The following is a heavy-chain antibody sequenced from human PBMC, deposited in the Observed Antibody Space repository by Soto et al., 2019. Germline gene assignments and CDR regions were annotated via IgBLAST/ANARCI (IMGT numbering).Heavy chain of an antibody. CDR2: ISSSSSTI. CDR1: GFTFSSYS. CDR3: ARGDLELGWGGAFDI. J-gene: IGHJ3*02. V-gene: IGHV3-48*02. Sequence: EVQLVESGGGLVQPGGSLRLSCAASGFTFSSYSMNWVRQAPGKGLEWVSYISSSSSTIYYADSVKGRFTISGDNAKNLLDLQMNSLRDAAAAVYYCARGDLELGWGGAFDIWGQGRMVTVSS. D-gene: IGHD1-7*01.